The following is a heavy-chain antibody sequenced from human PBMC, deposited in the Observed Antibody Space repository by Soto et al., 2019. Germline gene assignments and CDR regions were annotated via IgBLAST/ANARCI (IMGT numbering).Heavy chain of an antibody. CDR2: TYYRSRWYF. D-gene: IGHD3-22*01. CDR3: VRLIGNSWLDS. J-gene: IGHJ5*01. Sequence: TLSLTCDISGDSVSTNTATWDWIRQSPSRGLEWLGRTYYRSRWYFDYAVSVKSRITISPDISNNQVSLQLTSVTPDDTAIYYCVRLIGNSWLDSWGQGTLVTVSS. CDR1: GDSVSTNTAT. V-gene: IGHV6-1*01.